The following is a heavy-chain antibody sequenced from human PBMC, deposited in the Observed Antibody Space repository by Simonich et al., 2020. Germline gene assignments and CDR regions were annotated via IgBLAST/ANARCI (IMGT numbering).Heavy chain of an antibody. CDR1: GYTFTSYG. J-gene: IGHJ4*02. Sequence: QVQPVQSGAEVKKPGASVKVSCKASGYTFTSYGISWVRQAPGQGLGWMGEISAYKGNTNYAQKPQGRVTMTTDTATSTAYMEVRSLRSDDTAVYYCARASRGTWWYYYFDYWGQGTLVTVSS. CDR2: ISAYKGNT. CDR3: ARASRGTWWYYYFDY. V-gene: IGHV1-18*01. D-gene: IGHD2-15*01.